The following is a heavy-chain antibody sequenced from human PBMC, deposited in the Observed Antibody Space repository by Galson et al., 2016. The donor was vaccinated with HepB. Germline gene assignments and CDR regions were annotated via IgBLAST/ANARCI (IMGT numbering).Heavy chain of an antibody. D-gene: IGHD3-3*01. V-gene: IGHV3-33*01. J-gene: IGHJ2*01. CDR1: GFLFSSYG. CDR3: PRSTYFDFWTGNLIFPYWYFDL. Sequence: LRLSCAASGFLFSSYGMHWVRQAPGKGLEWVSIIWYDGSNKYYGDSVKGRFTISRDNSKNTLFLQMNSLRPEDTAVYYCPRSTYFDFWTGNLIFPYWYFDLWGRGTLVTVSS. CDR2: IWYDGSNK.